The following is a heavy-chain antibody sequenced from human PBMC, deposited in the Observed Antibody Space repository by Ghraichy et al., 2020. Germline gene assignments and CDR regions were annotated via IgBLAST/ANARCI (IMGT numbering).Heavy chain of an antibody. D-gene: IGHD1-14*01. Sequence: ETLSLTSAASGISFSTYWMCWVRDAPRKGLEWVANNRYDGSQKYYVDSVKGRFTISRDNAKYSLSLQMNSLRAEDNAVYYCATNNQFAYYIWGQGTMVTVSS. CDR1: GISFSTYW. CDR2: NRYDGSQK. J-gene: IGHJ3*02. V-gene: IGHV3-7*01. CDR3: ATNNQFAYYI.